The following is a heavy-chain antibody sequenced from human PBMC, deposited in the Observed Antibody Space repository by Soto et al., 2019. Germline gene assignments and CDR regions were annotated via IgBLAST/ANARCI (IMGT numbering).Heavy chain of an antibody. CDR2: ISGSGGST. Sequence: EVQLLESGGGLVQPGGSLRLSCAASGFTFSSYAMSWVRQAPGKGLEWVSAISGSGGSTYYADSVKGRFTISRDNSKKTLYLQMNSLTAEDTAEYYGAKAKASSSCYKDYWGQGTMVTVSS. CDR1: GFTFSSYA. D-gene: IGHD6-13*01. CDR3: AKAKASSSCYKDY. J-gene: IGHJ4*02. V-gene: IGHV3-23*01.